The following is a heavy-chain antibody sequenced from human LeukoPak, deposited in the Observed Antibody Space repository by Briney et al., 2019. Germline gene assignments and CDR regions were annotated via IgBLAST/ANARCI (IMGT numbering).Heavy chain of an antibody. CDR2: ISGSAASP. Sequence: GGSLRLSSAASLFTFNTYTMSAVREAPRKRLWWVSSISGSAASPYSAHSVKGRFTISRDSSKNTLYLQMNSLRAEDTAIYYCARSGRIAANVWGQGTLVADCS. V-gene: IGHV3-23*01. D-gene: IGHD6-13*01. CDR3: ARSGRIAANV. J-gene: IGHJ4*02. CDR1: LFTFNTYT.